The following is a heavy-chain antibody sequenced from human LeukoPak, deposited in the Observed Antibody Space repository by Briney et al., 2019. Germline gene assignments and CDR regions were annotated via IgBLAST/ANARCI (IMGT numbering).Heavy chain of an antibody. J-gene: IGHJ4*02. CDR1: GGSISSYY. Sequence: SETLSLTCTVSGGSISSYYWSWIRQPPGKGLEWIGYIYYSGSTNYNPSLKSRVTISVDTSKNQFSLKLSSVTAADTAVYYCARTPPHYYDSSGPFGYWGQGTLVTVSS. D-gene: IGHD3-22*01. CDR2: IYYSGST. CDR3: ARTPPHYYDSSGPFGY. V-gene: IGHV4-59*08.